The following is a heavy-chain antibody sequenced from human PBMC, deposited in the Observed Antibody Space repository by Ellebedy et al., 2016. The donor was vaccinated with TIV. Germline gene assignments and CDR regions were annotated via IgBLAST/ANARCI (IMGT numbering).Heavy chain of an antibody. J-gene: IGHJ4*02. CDR1: GGSISSGGYY. V-gene: IGHV4-31*03. CDR2: IYYSGST. D-gene: IGHD5-24*01. Sequence: LRLXXTVSGGSISSGGYYWSWIRQHPGKGLEWIGYIYYSGSTYYNPSLKSRVTISVDTSKNQFSLKLSSVTAADTAVYYCARDLGDLGDSWGQGTLVTVSS. CDR3: ARDLGDLGDS.